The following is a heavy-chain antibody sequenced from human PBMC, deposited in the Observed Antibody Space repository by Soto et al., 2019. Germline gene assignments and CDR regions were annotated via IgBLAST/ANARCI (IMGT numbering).Heavy chain of an antibody. Sequence: LGESLKISCNGSGYSFTIYWISWVRQMPGKGLEWMGRIDPSDSYTNYSPSFQGHVTISADKSISTAYLQWSSLKASDTAMYYCASRTGTNERYYYYGMDVWGQGTTVTVSS. D-gene: IGHD1-7*01. CDR3: ASRTGTNERYYYYGMDV. CDR1: GYSFTIYW. J-gene: IGHJ6*02. CDR2: IDPSDSYT. V-gene: IGHV5-10-1*01.